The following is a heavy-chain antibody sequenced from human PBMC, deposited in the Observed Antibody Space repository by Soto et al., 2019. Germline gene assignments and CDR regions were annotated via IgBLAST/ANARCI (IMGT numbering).Heavy chain of an antibody. J-gene: IGHJ4*02. CDR1: GGTFSSYA. Sequence: SVKVSCKASGGTFSSYAISWVRQAPGQGLEWMGGIIPIFGTANYAQKFQGRVTITADESTSTANVELSSLRSEDTAVYYCAKDNIVVVPASGYWGQGTLVTVSS. CDR3: AKDNIVVVPASGY. D-gene: IGHD2-2*01. V-gene: IGHV1-69*13. CDR2: IIPIFGTA.